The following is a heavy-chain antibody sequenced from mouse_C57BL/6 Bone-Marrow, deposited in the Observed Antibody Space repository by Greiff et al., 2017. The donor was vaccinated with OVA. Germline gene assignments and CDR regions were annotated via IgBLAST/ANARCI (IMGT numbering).Heavy chain of an antibody. CDR2: IDPSDSYT. CDR3: ARTTVVEGGNAMDY. D-gene: IGHD1-1*01. Sequence: QVQLKQPGAELVMPGASVKLSCKASGYTFTSYWMHWVKQRPGQGLEWIGEIDPSDSYTNYNQKFKGKSTLTVDKSSSTAYMQLSSLTSEDSAVYYCARTTVVEGGNAMDYWGQGTSVTVSS. V-gene: IGHV1-69*01. J-gene: IGHJ4*01. CDR1: GYTFTSYW.